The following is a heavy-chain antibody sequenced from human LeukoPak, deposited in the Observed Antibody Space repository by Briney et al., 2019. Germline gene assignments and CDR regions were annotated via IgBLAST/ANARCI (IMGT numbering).Heavy chain of an antibody. J-gene: IGHJ4*02. CDR2: IRHEESDE. CDR3: AKDFWGMAVAGSFDY. V-gene: IGHV3-30*02. Sequence: GGSLTLSRAASGFTFTTYGMHWVRQAPGKGLEWVAFIRHEESDEYHADSVKGRFTISRDNSKNTLYLQMNSLMPEDTAVYHCAKDFWGMAVAGSFDYWGQGTLVTVSS. CDR1: GFTFTTYG. D-gene: IGHD6-19*01.